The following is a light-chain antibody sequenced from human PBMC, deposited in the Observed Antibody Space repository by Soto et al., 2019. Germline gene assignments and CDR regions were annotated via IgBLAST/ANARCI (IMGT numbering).Light chain of an antibody. CDR3: QQFDNSQWT. CDR1: QGISNF. CDR2: AAS. V-gene: IGKV1-39*01. Sequence: DVQMTQSRSTLSASVGDRVTIACRASQGISNFLNWYQQKSGKTPRLLISAASSLQSGVPSRFSGTGSGTDFTLTISRLEPEDFAVYYCQQFDNSQWTFGQGTKVDIK. J-gene: IGKJ1*01.